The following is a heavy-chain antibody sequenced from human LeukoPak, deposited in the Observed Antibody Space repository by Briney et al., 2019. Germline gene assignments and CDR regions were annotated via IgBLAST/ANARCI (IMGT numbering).Heavy chain of an antibody. CDR2: IKQDGSEK. CDR3: AREIAVAGSDY. Sequence: SGGSLRLSCAASGFRFTNEYMSWVRQAPGKGLEWVANIKQDGSEKYYVDSVKGRFTISRDNAKNSLYLQMNSLRAEDTAVYYCAREIAVAGSDYWGQGTLVTVSS. D-gene: IGHD6-19*01. V-gene: IGHV3-7*01. J-gene: IGHJ4*02. CDR1: GFRFTNEY.